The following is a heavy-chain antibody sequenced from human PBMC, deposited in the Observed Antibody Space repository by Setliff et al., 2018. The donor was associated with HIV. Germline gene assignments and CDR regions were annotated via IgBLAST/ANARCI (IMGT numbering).Heavy chain of an antibody. D-gene: IGHD3-10*01. CDR2: ISKTSTYT. CDR3: ARGLTTWSLRGQVMDASDI. V-gene: IGHV3-11*06. CDR1: GFNFGDYY. Sequence: SLKISCAASGFNFGDYYMTWIRQAPGKGLEWVAYISKTSTYTNYADSVKGRVTISRDNAKNSPYLQMNSLRADDTAVYYCARGLTTWSLRGQVMDASDIWGQGTMVTVSS. J-gene: IGHJ3*02.